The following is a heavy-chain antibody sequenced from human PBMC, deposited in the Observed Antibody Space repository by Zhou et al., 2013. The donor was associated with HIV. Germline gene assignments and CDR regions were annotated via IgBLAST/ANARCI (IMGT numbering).Heavy chain of an antibody. Sequence: QVQLQESGPGLVKPSETLSLTCAVSGYSINSNYYWGWIRQPPGKGLEWIGNIYHSGSTYYNPSLKSRVTISVDTSKNQFSLKLSSVTAADTAVYYCARSKIVVVISDYLFLHWGQGTLVTVSP. D-gene: IGHD3-22*01. CDR2: IYHSGST. V-gene: IGHV4-38-2*01. CDR3: ARSKIVVVISDYLFLH. CDR1: GYSINSNYY. J-gene: IGHJ4*02.